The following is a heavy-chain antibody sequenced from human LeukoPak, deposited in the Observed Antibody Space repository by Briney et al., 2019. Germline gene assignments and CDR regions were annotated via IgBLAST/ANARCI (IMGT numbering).Heavy chain of an antibody. CDR3: ARVSPGGDWDDPFDI. CDR1: GFTFSSYW. CDR2: SNGDGSST. V-gene: IGHV3-74*01. J-gene: IGHJ3*02. D-gene: IGHD2-21*02. Sequence: QPGGSLRLSCAASGFTFSSYWMHWVRQAPGKGLVWVSRSNGDGSSTSYADSVKGRFTISRDNAKNTLYLQMNSLRAEDTAVYYCARVSPGGDWDDPFDIWGQGTMVTVSS.